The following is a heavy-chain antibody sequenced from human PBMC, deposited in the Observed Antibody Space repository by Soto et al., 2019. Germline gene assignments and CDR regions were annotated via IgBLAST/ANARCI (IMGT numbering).Heavy chain of an antibody. J-gene: IGHJ4*02. V-gene: IGHV3-21*06. CDR3: ARESEDLTSNFDY. CDR1: GFTFTSYI. Sequence: GGSLRLSCAASGFTFTSYIMNWVRQAPGKGLEWVSSISSTTNYIYYGDSMKGRFTISRDDAKNSLYLEMNSLRAEDTAVYYCARESEDLTSNFDYWGQGTLVTVSS. CDR2: ISSTTNYI.